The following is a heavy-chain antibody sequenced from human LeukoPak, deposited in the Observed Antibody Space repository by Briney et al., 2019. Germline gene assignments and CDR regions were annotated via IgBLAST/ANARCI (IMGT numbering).Heavy chain of an antibody. D-gene: IGHD3-22*01. V-gene: IGHV3-30-3*01. J-gene: IGHJ4*02. CDR3: ARPYYDSSGYRFDY. CDR1: GFIFSSSA. CDR2: LSYDGSDK. Sequence: GGSLRLSCAVSGFIFSSSAMSWVRQAPGKGLEWVAVLSYDGSDKYYADSVKGRFTISRDNSKNTLYLQMNSLRAEDTAVYYCARPYYDSSGYRFDYWGQGTLVTVSS.